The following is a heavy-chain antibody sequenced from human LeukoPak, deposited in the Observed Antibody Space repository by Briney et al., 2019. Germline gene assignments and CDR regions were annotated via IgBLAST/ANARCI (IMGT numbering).Heavy chain of an antibody. CDR2: LSGSGGAT. J-gene: IGHJ4*02. CDR1: GFTFSSYA. V-gene: IGHV3-23*01. CDR3: AKGGEYVWGQFDF. Sequence: GGSLRLSCAASGFTFSSYAMSWVRQAPGKGLEWVSTLSGSGGATYYPDSVRGRFTISRDNSKNTLYLQMNSLRVEDTAVYYCAKGGEYVWGQFDFLGQGTLAIVSS. D-gene: IGHD3-16*01.